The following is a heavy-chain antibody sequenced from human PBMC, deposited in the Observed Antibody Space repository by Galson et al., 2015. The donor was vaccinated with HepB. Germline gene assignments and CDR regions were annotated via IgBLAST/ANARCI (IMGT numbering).Heavy chain of an antibody. J-gene: IGHJ6*02. CDR3: ARETITNYAMDG. CDR1: GFTFSNYR. Sequence: SLRLSCAASGFTFSNYRMNWVRQAPGKGLDWVASITSDSTYIYYGESLEGRFTISRDNAKNSLSLQMSSLRADDTAVYYCARETITNYAMDGRGQGTTVPVSS. CDR2: ITSDSTYI. V-gene: IGHV3-21*01. D-gene: IGHD5-12*01.